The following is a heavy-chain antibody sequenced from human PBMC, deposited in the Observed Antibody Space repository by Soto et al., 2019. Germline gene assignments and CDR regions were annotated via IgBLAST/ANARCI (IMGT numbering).Heavy chain of an antibody. V-gene: IGHV3-53*02. D-gene: IGHD6-6*01. CDR3: ARAVSARRFDY. Sequence: EMNLVETGGGLIQPGGSLTLSCAASGFTVNSNYMAWVRQTPGKGLEWVSLIYTVGSTYYADSVKGRFTISRDDSKHTLHLQMNSLRAEDTAIYYCARAVSARRFDYWGQGTLVTVSS. CDR2: IYTVGST. J-gene: IGHJ4*02. CDR1: GFTVNSNY.